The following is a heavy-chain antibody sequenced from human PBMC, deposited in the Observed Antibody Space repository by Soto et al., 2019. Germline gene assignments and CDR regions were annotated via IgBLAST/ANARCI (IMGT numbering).Heavy chain of an antibody. V-gene: IGHV3-53*02. CDR1: GFTVSSNY. D-gene: IGHD2-2*03. CDR3: AATLYGFALATFDI. CDR2: IYSGGST. Sequence: EVQLVETGGGLIQPGGSLRLSCAASGFTVSSNYMSWVRQAPGKGLEWVSVIYSGGSTYYADSVKGRFTISRDNSKNTLYLQMNSLRAEDTAVYYCAATLYGFALATFDIWGQGTMVTVSS. J-gene: IGHJ3*02.